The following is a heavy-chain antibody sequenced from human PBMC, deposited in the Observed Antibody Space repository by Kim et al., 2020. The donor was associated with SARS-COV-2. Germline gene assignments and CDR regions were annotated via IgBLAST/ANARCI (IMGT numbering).Heavy chain of an antibody. CDR3: ARVGFDY. V-gene: IGHV4-34*01. D-gene: IGHD3-3*01. CDR2: INHSGST. J-gene: IGHJ4*02. Sequence: SETLSLTCAVYGGSFSGYYWSWIRQPPGKGLEWIGEINHSGSTNYNPSLKSRVTISVDTSKNQFSLKLSSVTAADTAVYYCARVGFDYWGQGTLVTVSS. CDR1: GGSFSGYY.